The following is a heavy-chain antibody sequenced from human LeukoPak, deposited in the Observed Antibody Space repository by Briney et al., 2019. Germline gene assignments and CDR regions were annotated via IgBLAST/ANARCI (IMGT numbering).Heavy chain of an antibody. CDR3: ARGPNSNWSGLDF. Sequence: GGSLRLSCTASGFSFSGHWMHWARQLPGKGLVWVSRISPTGSTTSYADSVKGRFTVSRDNAKNTLYLQVNNLRAEDTAVYYCARGPNSNWSGLDFWGQGTLLTASS. CDR2: ISPTGSTT. CDR1: GFSFSGHW. D-gene: IGHD6-6*01. V-gene: IGHV3-74*01. J-gene: IGHJ4*02.